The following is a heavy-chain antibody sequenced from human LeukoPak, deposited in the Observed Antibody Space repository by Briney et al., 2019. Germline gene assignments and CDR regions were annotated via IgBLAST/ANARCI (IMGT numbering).Heavy chain of an antibody. CDR3: ARGPLNDY. CDR2: ISSSSSTI. J-gene: IGHJ4*02. V-gene: IGHV3-48*01. Sequence: PGGSMRLSCAASGFTFSSYNMNWVRQAPGKGPEWVSYISSSSSTIYYADSVKGRFTISRDNAKNSLYLQMNSLRAEDTAVYYCARGPLNDYWGQGTLVTVSP. CDR1: GFTFSSYN.